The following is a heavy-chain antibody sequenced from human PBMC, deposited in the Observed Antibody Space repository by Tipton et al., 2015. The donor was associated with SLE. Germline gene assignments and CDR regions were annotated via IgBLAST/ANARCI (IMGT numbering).Heavy chain of an antibody. Sequence: QVQLVQSGGGLVKPGGSLRLSCAASGFTFSDYYMSWIRQAPGKGLEWVSYISSSTGYTNYADSVKGRFTISRDNAKNSLYLQMNSLRADDTAVYYCARDSRYGSGSLDYWGQGTLVTVSS. D-gene: IGHD3-10*01. CDR1: GFTFSDYY. J-gene: IGHJ4*02. V-gene: IGHV3-11*06. CDR3: ARDSRYGSGSLDY. CDR2: ISSSTGYT.